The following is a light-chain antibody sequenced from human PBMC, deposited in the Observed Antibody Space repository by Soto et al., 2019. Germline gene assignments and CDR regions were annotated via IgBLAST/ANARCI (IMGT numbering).Light chain of an antibody. CDR2: SAS. J-gene: IGKJ3*01. V-gene: IGKV1-27*01. CDR3: QQYNNAPPFT. Sequence: DIQLTQSPSSLSASVGDRVTITCQASQDISNSLAWYQQKPGKVPKLLIYSASTLQSGVPSRFRGSGSGTDFTLTISSLQPQDVATYYCQQYNNAPPFTFGPGTKVEIK. CDR1: QDISNS.